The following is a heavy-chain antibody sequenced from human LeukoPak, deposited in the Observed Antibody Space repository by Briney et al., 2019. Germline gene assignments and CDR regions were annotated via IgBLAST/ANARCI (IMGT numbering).Heavy chain of an antibody. Sequence: SETLSLTCTVSGGSISSYYWTWIRQPAGKGLEWIWRIYTSGSTSYNPSLKSRVTMSVDTSRNQFSLKLRSVTAADTAVYYCARDHYDHYGDYVFDYWGQGTLVTVSS. CDR1: GGSISSYY. CDR2: IYTSGST. D-gene: IGHD4-17*01. J-gene: IGHJ4*02. CDR3: ARDHYDHYGDYVFDY. V-gene: IGHV4-4*07.